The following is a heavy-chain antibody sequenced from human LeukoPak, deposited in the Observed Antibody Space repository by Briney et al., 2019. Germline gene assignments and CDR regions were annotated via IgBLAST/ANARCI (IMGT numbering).Heavy chain of an antibody. CDR2: ISGDGGST. CDR1: GFTFDDYA. V-gene: IGHV3-43*02. Sequence: GGSLRLSCAASGFTFDDYAMHWVRQAPGKGLEWVCLISGDGGSTYYADSVKGRFTISRDNSKNSLYLQMNSLRTEDTALYYCAKDTLVGATTSFRGGIDYWGQGTLVTVPS. J-gene: IGHJ4*02. CDR3: AKDTLVGATTSFRGGIDY. D-gene: IGHD1-26*01.